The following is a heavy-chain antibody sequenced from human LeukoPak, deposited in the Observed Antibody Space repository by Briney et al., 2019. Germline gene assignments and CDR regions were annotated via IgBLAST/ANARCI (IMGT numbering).Heavy chain of an antibody. D-gene: IGHD1-1*01. J-gene: IGHJ4*02. CDR3: ARRRYRKAFDY. V-gene: IGHV4-59*08. CDR1: GGSISSYY. CDR2: IYYSGST. Sequence: SETLSLTCTVSGGSISSYYWSWIRQPPGKGLEWIGYIYYSGSTNYNPSLKSRVTISVDTSKSQFSLKLSSVTAADTAVYYCARRRYRKAFDYWGQGTLVTVSS.